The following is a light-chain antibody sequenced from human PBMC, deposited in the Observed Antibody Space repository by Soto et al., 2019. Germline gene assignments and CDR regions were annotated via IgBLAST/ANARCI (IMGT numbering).Light chain of an antibody. J-gene: IGLJ2*01. CDR1: SSNIGTNY. Sequence: QSVLTQPPSASGTPGQRVTLSCSGSSSNIGTNYVYWYQQLPGTAPELLIYRNNQRPSGVPDRFSGSKSGTSASRAISGLRSEDESEYYCATWDDSLYGVVFGGGTKVNVL. CDR2: RNN. CDR3: ATWDDSLYGVV. V-gene: IGLV1-47*01.